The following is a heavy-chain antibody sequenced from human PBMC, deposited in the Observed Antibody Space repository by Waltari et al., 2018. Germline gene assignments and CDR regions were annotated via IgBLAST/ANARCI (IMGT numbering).Heavy chain of an antibody. J-gene: IGHJ5*02. CDR2: IKQDGSDK. CDR1: RFTFRNYW. Sequence: EVQLVESGGGLVQPGGSLRLACAASRFTFRNYWMSWGRQAPGKGLEWVANIKQDGSDKYYVDSVKGRFTISRDNAKSSLYLQMNSLRAEDTAIYYCTRKKYYYDTSELGWFDPWGQGTLVTVSS. V-gene: IGHV3-7*03. D-gene: IGHD3-22*01. CDR3: TRKKYYYDTSELGWFDP.